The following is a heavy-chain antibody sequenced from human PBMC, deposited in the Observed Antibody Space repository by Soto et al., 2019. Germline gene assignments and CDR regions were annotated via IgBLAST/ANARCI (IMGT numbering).Heavy chain of an antibody. D-gene: IGHD3-16*01. CDR3: ARDPYLGDHQY. CDR2: ISAYSGKT. J-gene: IGHJ4*02. V-gene: IGHV1-18*01. Sequence: QVQLVQSEGELKKPGASVKVSCKTSGYTFTTYGISWVRQAPGQGLEWVGWISAYSGKTHYAQKFQGKVTMTTDTSTNTAYLELRSLRSDDTAVYYCARDPYLGDHQYWGQGTLVTVSS. CDR1: GYTFTTYG.